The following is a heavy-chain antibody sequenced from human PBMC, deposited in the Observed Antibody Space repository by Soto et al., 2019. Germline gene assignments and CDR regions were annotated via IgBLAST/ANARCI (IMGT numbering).Heavy chain of an antibody. CDR2: MNPNSGNT. V-gene: IGHV1-8*01. CDR1: GYTFTSYD. J-gene: IGHJ4*02. Sequence: ASVKGFCKASGYTFTSYDINWVRQATGQGLEWIGWMNPNSGNTGYAQKFQGRVTMTSDTSISTAHMELSSLRSEDTAVYYCARRAETNGWNGFGADKYYFDFWGQGTLVTVSS. CDR3: ARRAETNGWNGFGADKYYFDF. D-gene: IGHD1-1*01.